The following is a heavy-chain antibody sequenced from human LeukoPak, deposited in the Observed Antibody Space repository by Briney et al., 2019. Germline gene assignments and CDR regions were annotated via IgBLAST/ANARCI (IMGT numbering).Heavy chain of an antibody. CDR3: ARDLDY. V-gene: IGHV1-69*06. J-gene: IGHJ4*02. CDR2: IIPIFGTA. CDR1: GGTSSNYA. Sequence: SVKVSCKASGGTSSNYAISWLRQAPGQGLEWMGRIIPIFGTANYAQKFQGRVTMTADKSTRTAYMDLSSLRSEDTAIYYCARDLDYWGQGTLVTVSS.